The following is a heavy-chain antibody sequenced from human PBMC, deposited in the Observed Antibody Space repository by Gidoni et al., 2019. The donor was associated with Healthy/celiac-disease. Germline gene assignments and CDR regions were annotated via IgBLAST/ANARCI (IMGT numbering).Heavy chain of an antibody. CDR3: ARRGGQYYYDSSGYFGKGAFDI. CDR2: IYYSGST. V-gene: IGHV4-30-4*01. J-gene: IGHJ3*02. CDR1: GGSIRRGDSS. Sequence: QVQLQESGPGLVKPSQTLSLTCTVSGGSIRRGDSSWSWIRQPPGQGLEWIGYIYYSGSTYYNPSLKSRVTISVDTSKNQFSLKLSSVTAADTAVYYCARRGGQYYYDSSGYFGKGAFDIWGQGTMVTVSS. D-gene: IGHD3-22*01.